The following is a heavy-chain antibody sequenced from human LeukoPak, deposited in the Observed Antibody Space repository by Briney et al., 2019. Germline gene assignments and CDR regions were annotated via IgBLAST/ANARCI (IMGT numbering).Heavy chain of an antibody. CDR1: GFTFSSYW. D-gene: IGHD3-22*01. CDR2: INSDGSDT. J-gene: IGHJ5*02. Sequence: GGSLRLSCAASGFTFSSYWMHWVRQAPGKGLVWVSRINSDGSDTSYADSVKGRSTISRDNAKNTVYLQMNSLRDEDTAVYHCARAGITMNGRWWFDPWGQGTLVTVSS. V-gene: IGHV3-74*01. CDR3: ARAGITMNGRWWFDP.